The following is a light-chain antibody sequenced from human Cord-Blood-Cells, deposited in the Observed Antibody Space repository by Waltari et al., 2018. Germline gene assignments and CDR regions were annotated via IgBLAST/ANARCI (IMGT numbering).Light chain of an antibody. V-gene: IGLV2-14*01. CDR2: EVS. CDR1: SSDVGGYNY. J-gene: IGLJ2*01. CDR3: SAYTSSSVVV. Sequence: QSALTQPASVSGSPGQSITISCTGTSSDVGGYNYVSWYQQQPGKAPKLMISEVSHRPAGVSNLVSGSKSGNTASLAISGLQAEDEAEYYCSAYTSSSVVVFGGGTKLTVL.